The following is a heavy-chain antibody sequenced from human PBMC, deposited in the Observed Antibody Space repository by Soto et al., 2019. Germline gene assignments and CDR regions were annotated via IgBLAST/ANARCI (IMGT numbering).Heavy chain of an antibody. CDR3: ASFTDCGGDCD. CDR2: ISYDGSNK. D-gene: IGHD2-21*02. J-gene: IGHJ4*02. CDR1: GFTFSSYA. V-gene: IGHV3-30-3*01. Sequence: GGSLRLSCAASGFTFSSYAMHWVRQAPGKGLEWVAVISYDGSNKYYADSVKGRFTISRDNSKNTLYLQMNSLRAEDTAVYYCASFTDCGGDCDWGQGTLVTVSS.